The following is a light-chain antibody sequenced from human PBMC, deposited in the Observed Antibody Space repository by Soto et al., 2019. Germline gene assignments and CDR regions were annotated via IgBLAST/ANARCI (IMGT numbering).Light chain of an antibody. J-gene: IGLJ1*01. CDR2: DVI. Sequence: QSVLTQPRSVSGSPGQSVTISCTGTSSDIGGYNYVSWYQQHPGKAPKLMIYDVIKRPSGVPDRFSGSKSGNTASLTIYGLQADDEADYYCCSYAGSYTHVFGTGTKV. CDR3: CSYAGSYTHV. CDR1: SSDIGGYNY. V-gene: IGLV2-11*01.